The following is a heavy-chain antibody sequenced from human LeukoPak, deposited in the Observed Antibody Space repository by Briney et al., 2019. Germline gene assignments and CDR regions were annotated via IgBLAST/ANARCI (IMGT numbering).Heavy chain of an antibody. J-gene: IGHJ4*02. CDR3: AKDIVGGGDDY. D-gene: IGHD2-21*02. CDR2: IKQDGSEK. CDR1: GFTFSTYW. Sequence: GGSLRLSCAASGFTFSTYWMTWVRQAPGKGLEWVANIKQDGSEKYFVDSVKGRFTISRDNANNSLYLQMNSLRVEDTAVYYCAKDIVGGGDDYWGQGTLVTVSS. V-gene: IGHV3-7*01.